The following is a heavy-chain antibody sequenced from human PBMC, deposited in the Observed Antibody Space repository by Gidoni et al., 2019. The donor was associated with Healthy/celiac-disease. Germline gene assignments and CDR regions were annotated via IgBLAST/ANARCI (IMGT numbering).Heavy chain of an antibody. V-gene: IGHV3-49*05. CDR3: TREEHYDFWSGYLFDY. Sequence: EVQLVESGGGLVKPGRSLRLSCSASGFTFGDYAMCWFRQAPGKGLEWVGFIRSKAYGGTTEYAASVKGRVTISRDDSKSIAYLQMNSLKTEDTAVYYCTREEHYDFWSGYLFDYWGQGTLVTVSS. CDR1: GFTFGDYA. D-gene: IGHD3-3*01. J-gene: IGHJ4*02. CDR2: IRSKAYGGTT.